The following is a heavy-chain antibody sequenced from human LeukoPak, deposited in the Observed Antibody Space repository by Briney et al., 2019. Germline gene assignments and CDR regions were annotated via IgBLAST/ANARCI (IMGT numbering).Heavy chain of an antibody. J-gene: IGHJ4*02. CDR3: ARRVSAKSLDY. V-gene: IGHV3-74*01. Sequence: PGGSLRLSGAASGVTFRSYWMHWVRQSPGKGPVWVSRINRDGSSANYADSVKGRFTISRDNAKNTLYLQMNSLRAEDTAVYYCARRVSAKSLDYWGQGTLVTVSS. CDR2: INRDGSSA. D-gene: IGHD5-18*01. CDR1: GVTFRSYW.